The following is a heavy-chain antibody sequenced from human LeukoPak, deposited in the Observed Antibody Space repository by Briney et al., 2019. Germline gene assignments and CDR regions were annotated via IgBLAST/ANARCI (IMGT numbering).Heavy chain of an antibody. Sequence: GGSLRLSCAASGFTFSSYWMHWVRQAPGKGLVLVSRINSDGSNTNYADSVKGRFTISRDSAKNTLYLQMNSLRAEDTAVYYCARDDNRVGASFDYWGQGTLVTVSS. D-gene: IGHD1-26*01. CDR1: GFTFSSYW. J-gene: IGHJ4*02. CDR3: ARDDNRVGASFDY. V-gene: IGHV3-74*01. CDR2: INSDGSNT.